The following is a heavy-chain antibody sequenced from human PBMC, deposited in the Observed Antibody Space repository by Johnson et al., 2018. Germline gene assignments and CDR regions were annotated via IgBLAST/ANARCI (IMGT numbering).Heavy chain of an antibody. J-gene: IGHJ6*02. V-gene: IGHV3-30*03. Sequence: QVQLVQSGGGVVQPGRSLRLSCAASGFTFSSYVMHWVRQAPGKGLEWVAVISYDGKSKYDGDSVKDQFIISRDNSKNKLYLQMNSLSAEDTAVYYCARGHKGLGVWGQGTTVTVSS. CDR2: ISYDGKSK. CDR1: GFTFSSYV. CDR3: ARGHKGLGV.